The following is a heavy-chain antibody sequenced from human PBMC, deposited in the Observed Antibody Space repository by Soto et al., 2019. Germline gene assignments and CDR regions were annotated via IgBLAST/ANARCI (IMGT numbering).Heavy chain of an antibody. CDR2: INPNGGST. Sequence: QVQLVQSGAEVKKPGASVKVSCKASGYTFINYYMHWVRRAPGKGLEWMGIINPNGGSTTYAQKFQGRVTLTRDTSTNTVNMELSSLRSEDTAVYYCAREKWLVRRNDPFDIWGQGTMVTVSS. CDR3: AREKWLVRRNDPFDI. V-gene: IGHV1-46*01. D-gene: IGHD6-19*01. J-gene: IGHJ3*02. CDR1: GYTFINYY.